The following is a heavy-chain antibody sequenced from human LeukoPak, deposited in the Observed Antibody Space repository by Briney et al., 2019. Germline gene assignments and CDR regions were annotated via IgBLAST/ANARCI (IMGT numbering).Heavy chain of an antibody. CDR2: ISYDGSNK. CDR1: GFTFSSYG. D-gene: IGHD3-10*01. CDR3: AGFGESSLAFDI. V-gene: IGHV3-30*03. Sequence: GGSLRLSCAASGFTFSSYGMHWVHQAPGKGLEWVAVISYDGSNKYYADSVKGRFTISRDNSKNTLYLQMNSLRAEDRAVYYCAGFGESSLAFDIWGQGTMVTVSS. J-gene: IGHJ3*02.